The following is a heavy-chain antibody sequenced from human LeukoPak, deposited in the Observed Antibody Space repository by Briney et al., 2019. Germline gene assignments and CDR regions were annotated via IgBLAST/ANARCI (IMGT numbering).Heavy chain of an antibody. J-gene: IGHJ5*02. CDR3: ARGYRAFDA. CDR1: GGSISSSSFY. Sequence: SETLSLTCTVSGGSISSSSFYWGWIRQPPGRGLEWIASIFYSGNTYYNPSLKSPVTISIDTSKSQFSLRLSSVSAADTAVYYCARGYRAFDAWGQGTVVTVSS. V-gene: IGHV4-39*07. D-gene: IGHD1-14*01. CDR2: IFYSGNT.